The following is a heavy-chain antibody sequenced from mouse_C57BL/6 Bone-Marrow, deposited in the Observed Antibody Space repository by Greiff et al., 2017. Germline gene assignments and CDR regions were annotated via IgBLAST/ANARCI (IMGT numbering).Heavy chain of an antibody. V-gene: IGHV1-50*01. J-gene: IGHJ2*01. CDR3: AAYYYGSRSFDY. CDR1: GYTFTSYW. D-gene: IGHD1-1*01. Sequence: QVQLQQPGAELVKPGASVKLSCKASGYTFTSYWMQWVKQRPGQGLEWIGEIDPSDSYTNYNQKFKGKATFTVDTSSITAYMQLSSLTSEDSSVYCCAAYYYGSRSFDYWGQGTTLTVSS. CDR2: IDPSDSYT.